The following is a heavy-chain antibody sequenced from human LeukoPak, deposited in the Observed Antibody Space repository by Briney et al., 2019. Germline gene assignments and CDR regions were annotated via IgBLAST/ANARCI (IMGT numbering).Heavy chain of an antibody. CDR3: AKDDEGFGELLGFSFDY. CDR2: ISYDGSNK. V-gene: IGHV3-30*18. D-gene: IGHD3-10*01. J-gene: IGHJ4*02. Sequence: GSLRLSCAASGFTFSSYGMHWVRQAPGKGLEWVAVISYDGSNKYYADSVRGRFTISRDNSKNTLYLQMNSLRAEDTAVYYCAKDDEGFGELLGFSFDYWGQGTLVTVSS. CDR1: GFTFSSYG.